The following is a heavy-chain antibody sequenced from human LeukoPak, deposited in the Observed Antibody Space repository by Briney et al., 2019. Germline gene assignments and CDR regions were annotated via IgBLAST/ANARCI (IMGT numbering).Heavy chain of an antibody. V-gene: IGHV3-21*01. J-gene: IGHJ3*02. CDR2: ISSISTYI. CDR1: GFTFSSYS. Sequence: GGSLRLSCAASGFTFSSYSMNWVRQAPGKGLEWVSSISSISTYIYHADSVQGRFTISRDNAESSLYLQMNSLRAEDTAMYYCARGQSAFDIWGQGTMVTVSS. CDR3: ARGQSAFDI.